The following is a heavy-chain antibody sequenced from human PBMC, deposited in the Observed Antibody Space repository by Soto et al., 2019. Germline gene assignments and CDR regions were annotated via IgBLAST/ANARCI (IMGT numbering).Heavy chain of an antibody. D-gene: IGHD2-2*01. CDR2: MNPNSGNT. CDR1: GYTFTSYD. V-gene: IGHV1-8*01. Sequence: QVQLVQSGAEVKKPGASVKVSCKASGYTFTSYDINWVRQATGQGLEWMGWMNPNSGNTGYAQKFQGRVTMTRNTSISTADMELSSLRSEDTAVDYCARARKCSSTSCDNWCDPWGQGTRVTVAA. CDR3: ARARKCSSTSCDNWCDP. J-gene: IGHJ5*02.